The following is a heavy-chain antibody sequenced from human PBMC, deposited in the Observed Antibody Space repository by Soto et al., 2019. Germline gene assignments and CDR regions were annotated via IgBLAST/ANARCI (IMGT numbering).Heavy chain of an antibody. CDR1: TESFSTYC. V-gene: IGHV4-34*01. CDR2: IHPFGDT. J-gene: IGHJ3*01. D-gene: IGHD5-12*01. CDR3: ARVPNPFRLKIGYEDAFDF. Sequence: PSETLSLTCAVHTESFSTYCCSWTRQPPGKGLEWIGEIHPFGDTNYNPPLSNRVTISLDTSKNQFSLQLNSVTPEDTAVYYCARVPNPFRLKIGYEDAFDFWGQGTMVTVSS.